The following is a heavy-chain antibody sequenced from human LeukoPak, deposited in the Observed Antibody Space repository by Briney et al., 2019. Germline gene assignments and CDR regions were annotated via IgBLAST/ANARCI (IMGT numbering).Heavy chain of an antibody. D-gene: IGHD5-18*01. V-gene: IGHV4-59*08. J-gene: IGHJ4*02. Sequence: PETLSLTCTVSGGSISNYWSWIRQPPGKGLEWIGYIYYSGSTNYNPSLKSRVTISVDTSKNQFSLKLSSVTAADTAVYYCARGGYSYGYIPYFDYWGQGTLVTVSS. CDR2: IYYSGST. CDR3: ARGGYSYGYIPYFDY. CDR1: GGSISNY.